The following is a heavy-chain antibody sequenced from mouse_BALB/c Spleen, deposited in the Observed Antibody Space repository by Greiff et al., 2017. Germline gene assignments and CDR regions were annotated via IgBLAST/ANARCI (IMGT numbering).Heavy chain of an antibody. J-gene: IGHJ4*01. CDR1: GYTFTSYW. Sequence: QVQLQQSGAELAKPGASVKMSCKASGYTFTSYWMHWVKQRPGQGLEWIGYINPSTGYTEYNQKFKDKATLTADKSSSTAYMQLSSLTSEDSAVYYCARPSDYRGAMDYWGQGTSVTVSS. CDR3: ARPSDYRGAMDY. D-gene: IGHD2-4*01. CDR2: INPSTGYT. V-gene: IGHV1-7*01.